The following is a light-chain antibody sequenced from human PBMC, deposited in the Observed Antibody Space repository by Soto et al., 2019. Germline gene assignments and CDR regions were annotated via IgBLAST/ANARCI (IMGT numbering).Light chain of an antibody. CDR2: GAS. J-gene: IGKJ2*01. CDR1: QSVASN. V-gene: IGKV3-15*01. Sequence: EIVMTQSPASLSVSLGDGATLSCRASQSVASNVAWYQQKPGQGPRLLIHGASTRAVGVPARFSGSGSGTDFTLTISSLQSEDFAVYYCQQYNNWPPQYTFGQGTKLQIK. CDR3: QQYNNWPPQYT.